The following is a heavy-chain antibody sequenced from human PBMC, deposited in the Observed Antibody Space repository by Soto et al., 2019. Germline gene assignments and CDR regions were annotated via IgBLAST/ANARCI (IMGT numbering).Heavy chain of an antibody. V-gene: IGHV3-30-3*01. D-gene: IGHD3-22*01. J-gene: IGHJ3*02. CDR1: GFTFSSYA. Sequence: QVQLVESGGGVVQPGRSLRLSCAASGFTFSSYAMHWVRQAPGKGLEWVAVISYDGSNKYYADSVKGRFTISRDNSKNTLYLQMNSLRAEDTAVYYCARGLGSGYYRGDAFDIWGQGTMVTVSS. CDR3: ARGLGSGYYRGDAFDI. CDR2: ISYDGSNK.